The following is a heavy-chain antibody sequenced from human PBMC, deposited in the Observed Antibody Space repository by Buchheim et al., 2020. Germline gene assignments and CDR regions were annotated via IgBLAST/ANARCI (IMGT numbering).Heavy chain of an antibody. CDR3: ARGWNVDIVATIGAENFDY. D-gene: IGHD5-12*01. V-gene: IGHV1-46*01. J-gene: IGHJ4*02. CDR2: INPSGGST. CDR1: GYTFTSYY. Sequence: QVQLVQSGAEVKKPGASVKVSCKASGYTFTSYYMHWVRQAPGQGLEWMGIINPSGGSTSYAQKFQGRVTMTRDTSTSPVNMELGSLRSEDTAVYYCARGWNVDIVATIGAENFDYWGQGTL.